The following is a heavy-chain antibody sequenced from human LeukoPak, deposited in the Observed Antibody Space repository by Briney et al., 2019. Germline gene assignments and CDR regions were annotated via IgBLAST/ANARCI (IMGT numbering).Heavy chain of an antibody. CDR3: AWGGYCSSTSCSRPPDKFDY. CDR2: IIPILGIA. D-gene: IGHD2-2*01. Sequence: SVKVSCKASGGTFSSYAISWVRQAPGQGLEWMGRIIPILGIANYAQKFQGRVTITADKSTSTAYMELSSLRSEDTAVYYCAWGGYCSSTSCSRPPDKFDYWGQGTLVTVSS. V-gene: IGHV1-69*04. J-gene: IGHJ4*02. CDR1: GGTFSSYA.